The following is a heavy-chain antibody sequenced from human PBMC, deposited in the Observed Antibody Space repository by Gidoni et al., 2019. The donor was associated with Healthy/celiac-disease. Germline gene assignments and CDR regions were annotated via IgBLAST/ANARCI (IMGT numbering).Heavy chain of an antibody. J-gene: IGHJ6*02. CDR2: ISWNSGSI. CDR1: GFTFDAYA. V-gene: IGHV3-9*01. Sequence: EVQLVESGGGLVQPGRSLRLSCAASGFTFDAYAMHWVRQAPGKGLEWVSGISWNSGSIGYADSVKGRFTISRDNAKNSLYLQMNSLRAEDTALYYCAKDKNYDFWSGSPPTYYYYYGMDVWGQGTTVTVSS. D-gene: IGHD3-3*01. CDR3: AKDKNYDFWSGSPPTYYYYYGMDV.